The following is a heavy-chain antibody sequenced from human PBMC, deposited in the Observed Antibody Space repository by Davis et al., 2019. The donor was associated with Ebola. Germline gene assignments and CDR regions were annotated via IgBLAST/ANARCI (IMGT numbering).Heavy chain of an antibody. CDR3: ARSITIIRGVIPWFDP. J-gene: IGHJ5*02. CDR2: IIPILGIA. CDR1: GGTFNSNN. D-gene: IGHD3-10*01. Sequence: AASVKVSCKASGGTFNSNNIAWVRQAPEQGLEWMGRIIPILGIANYAQKFQGRVTINADKSTSTAYIELSSLRSEDTAVYYCARSITIIRGVIPWFDPWGQGTLVTVSS. V-gene: IGHV1-69*02.